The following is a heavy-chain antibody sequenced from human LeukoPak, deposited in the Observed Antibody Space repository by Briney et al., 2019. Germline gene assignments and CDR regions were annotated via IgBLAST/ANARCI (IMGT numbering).Heavy chain of an antibody. CDR2: ISYDGSNK. CDR3: AKDWAGPGYNHGTYFDY. V-gene: IGHV3-30*18. D-gene: IGHD5-18*01. J-gene: IGHJ4*02. Sequence: GGSLRLSCAASGFTFSSYGMHWVRQAPGKGLEWVAIISYDGSNKDYADSVKGRFTISRDNSKNTLYAQMNSLRPEDTAVYYCAKDWAGPGYNHGTYFDYWGQGTLVTVSS. CDR1: GFTFSSYG.